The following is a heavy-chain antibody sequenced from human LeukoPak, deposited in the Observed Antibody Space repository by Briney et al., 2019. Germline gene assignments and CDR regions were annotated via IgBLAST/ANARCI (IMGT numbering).Heavy chain of an antibody. CDR2: FDPEDGET. D-gene: IGHD1-26*01. J-gene: IGHJ6*03. V-gene: IGHV1-24*01. CDR1: GYTLTELS. CDR3: XXLGKVGAIFSYYYMDV. Sequence: EASVKVSCKVSGYTLTELSMHWVRQAPGKGLEWMGGFDPEDGETIYAQKFQGRVTMTEDTSTDTAYMELSSLRSEDTAVYYCXXLGKVGAIFSYYYMDVWGKGTTVTVSS.